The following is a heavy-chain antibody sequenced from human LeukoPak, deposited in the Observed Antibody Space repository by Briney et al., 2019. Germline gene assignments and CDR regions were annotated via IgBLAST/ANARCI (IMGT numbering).Heavy chain of an antibody. CDR3: AREIRTTVTTGGLGLFDY. J-gene: IGHJ4*02. CDR1: AYSISSGYY. V-gene: IGHV4-61*01. D-gene: IGHD4-17*01. Sequence: SETLSLTCTVSAYSISSGYYWSWIRQPPGKGLEWIGYIYYSGSTNYNPSLKSRVTISVDTSKNQFSLKLSSVTAADTAVYYCAREIRTTVTTGGLGLFDYWGQGTLVTVSS. CDR2: IYYSGST.